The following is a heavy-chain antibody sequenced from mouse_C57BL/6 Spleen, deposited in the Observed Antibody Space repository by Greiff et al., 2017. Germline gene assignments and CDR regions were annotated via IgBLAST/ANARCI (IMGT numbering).Heavy chain of an antibody. Sequence: VQGVESDAELVKPGASVKISCKVSGYTFTDHTIHWMKQRPEQGLEWIGYIYPRDGSTKYNEKFKGKATLTADKSSSTHYMPLNSLTSEDSAVYFGARSQYHGTLYYFDDWGPDTTLTVSS. CDR1: GYTFTDHT. CDR2: IYPRDGST. CDR3: ARSQYHGTLYYFDD. V-gene: IGHV1-78*01. J-gene: IGHJ2*01. D-gene: IGHD1-1*01.